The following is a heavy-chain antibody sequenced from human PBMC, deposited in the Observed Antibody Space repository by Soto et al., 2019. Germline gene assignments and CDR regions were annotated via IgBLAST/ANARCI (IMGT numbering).Heavy chain of an antibody. CDR3: ARDLATPTLAYCGGDCYSTFLY. Sequence: SVKVSCKASGGTFSSYAISWVRQAPGQGLEWMGGIIPIFGTANYAQKFQGRVTITADESTSTAYMELSSLRSEDTAVYYCARDLATPTLAYCGGDCYSTFLYWGQGTLVTVSS. V-gene: IGHV1-69*13. CDR1: GGTFSSYA. J-gene: IGHJ4*02. D-gene: IGHD2-21*02. CDR2: IIPIFGTA.